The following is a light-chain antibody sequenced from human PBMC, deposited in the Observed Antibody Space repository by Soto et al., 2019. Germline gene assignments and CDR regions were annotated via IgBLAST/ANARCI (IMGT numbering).Light chain of an antibody. Sequence: EIVLTQSPGTLSLSSAARASLSCRASQSVSNSYLGWYQQKPGQAPRLLIYAASSRATGIPARFSGSGSGTEFTLTISSLQSEDFAVYYCQQYNNWPPITFGQGTRLEIK. CDR1: QSVSNSY. CDR2: AAS. J-gene: IGKJ5*01. V-gene: IGKV3D-15*01. CDR3: QQYNNWPPIT.